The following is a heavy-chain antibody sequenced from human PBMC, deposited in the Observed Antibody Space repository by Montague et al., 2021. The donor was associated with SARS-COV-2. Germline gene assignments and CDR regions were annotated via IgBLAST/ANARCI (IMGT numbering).Heavy chain of an antibody. CDR1: GGSISGYY. CDR3: ARLLRSCTNGVCRTYYYYAMDV. V-gene: IGHV4-59*01. Sequence: SETLSLTCTVSGGSISGYYWSWIRQPPGKGLEWIGYIYYSGSTKYNPFLESRVTVSVDRSKNQVSLKLSSVTAADTAVYYCARLLRSCTNGVCRTYYYYAMDVWGQGTTVTVSS. CDR2: IYYSGST. J-gene: IGHJ6*02. D-gene: IGHD2-8*01.